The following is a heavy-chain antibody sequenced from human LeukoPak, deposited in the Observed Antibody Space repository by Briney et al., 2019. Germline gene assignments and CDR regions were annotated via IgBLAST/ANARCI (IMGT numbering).Heavy chain of an antibody. CDR3: ARDVDTAMVPIN. V-gene: IGHV1-18*01. Sequence: ASVKVSCKASGYTFTSYGISWVRQAPGQGLEWMGWISAYNGNTNYAQKLQGRVTITTDTSTSTAYMELRSLRSDDTAVYYCARDVDTAMVPINWGQGTLVTVSS. CDR1: GYTFTSYG. CDR2: ISAYNGNT. J-gene: IGHJ4*02. D-gene: IGHD5-18*01.